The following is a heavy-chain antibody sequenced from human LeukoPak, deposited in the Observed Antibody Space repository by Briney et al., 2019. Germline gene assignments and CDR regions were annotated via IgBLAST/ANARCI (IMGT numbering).Heavy chain of an antibody. CDR3: ARDLGRSSSWYKGDY. J-gene: IGHJ4*02. CDR2: ISAYNGNT. Sequence: ASVKVSCEASGYTFTSYGISWVRQAPGQGLEWMGWISAYNGNTNYAQKLQGRVTMTTDTSTSTAYMELRSLRSDDTAVYYCARDLGRSSSWYKGDYWGQGTLVTVSS. V-gene: IGHV1-18*01. D-gene: IGHD6-13*01. CDR1: GYTFTSYG.